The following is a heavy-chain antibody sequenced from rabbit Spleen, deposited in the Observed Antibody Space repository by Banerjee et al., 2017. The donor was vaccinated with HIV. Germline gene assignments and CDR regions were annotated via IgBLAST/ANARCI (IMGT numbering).Heavy chain of an antibody. CDR1: GFSFISGYH. D-gene: IGHD5-1*01. V-gene: IGHV1S40*01. CDR3: VRDWGGSGSYRLGRLDL. CDR2: IYTGCSGTT. Sequence: QSLVEAGGDLVQPEGALPLTSTTAGFSFISGYHMCWVRQAPGKGLEWIGCIYTGCSGTTSSASGAKGRTTTCNTASTTVTLQMTSLTAADTATYFCVRDWGGSGSYRLGRLDLWGQGTLVTVS. J-gene: IGHJ3*01.